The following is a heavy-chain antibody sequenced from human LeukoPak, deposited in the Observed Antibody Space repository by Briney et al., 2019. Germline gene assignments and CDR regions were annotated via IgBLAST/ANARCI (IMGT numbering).Heavy chain of an antibody. V-gene: IGHV3-72*01. CDR1: GFTLRYYH. D-gene: IGHD3-22*01. CDR3: ARDGAEGDDSAFDV. CDR2: TRSKVRKYAT. J-gene: IGHJ3*01. Sequence: PSGGSLRLSCVGSGFTLRYYHMDWVRQAPGMGLEWVGRTRSKVRKYATEYAASVKGSFTISRDESENSVFLHLSSLTVEDTALYYCARDGAEGDDSAFDVWGQGTMVTVSS.